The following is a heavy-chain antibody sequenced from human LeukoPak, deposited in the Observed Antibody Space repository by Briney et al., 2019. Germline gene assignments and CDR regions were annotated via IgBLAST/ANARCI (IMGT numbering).Heavy chain of an antibody. J-gene: IGHJ4*02. CDR1: GFTFSNYA. V-gene: IGHV4-59*01. CDR3: ARGGPSSRYLDY. Sequence: PGGSLRLSCAASGFTFSNYAMSWIRQPPGKGLEFIGYIYYSGSTNYNPSLKSRVTISVDTSKNQFSLKLNSVTAADTAVYYCARGGPSSRYLDYWGQGTLVTVSS. D-gene: IGHD6-13*01. CDR2: IYYSGST.